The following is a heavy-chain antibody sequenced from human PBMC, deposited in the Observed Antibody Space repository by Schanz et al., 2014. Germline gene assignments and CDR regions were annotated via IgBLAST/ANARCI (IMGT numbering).Heavy chain of an antibody. CDR2: INPTGGST. V-gene: IGHV1-46*03. Sequence: QVQLVQSGAEVKKPGASVKVSCKASGYTFISYFIHWVRQAPGQGLEWMGIINPTGGSTSYAQRFQGRVTVTRDTSTSTVYMELSSLRSEDTAVYYCARDGVDAAAGGNYWGQGTLVTVSS. CDR1: GYTFISYF. J-gene: IGHJ4*02. CDR3: ARDGVDAAAGGNY. D-gene: IGHD6-13*01.